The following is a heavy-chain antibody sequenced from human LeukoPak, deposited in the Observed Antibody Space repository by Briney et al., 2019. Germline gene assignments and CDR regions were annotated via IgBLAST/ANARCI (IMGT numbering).Heavy chain of an antibody. D-gene: IGHD3-3*01. J-gene: IGHJ5*02. CDR2: IIPIFGTT. V-gene: IGHV1-69*05. CDR1: GGIFSSYA. CDR3: ARVAAGDFWSGYYRWFDP. Sequence: ASVKVSCKASGGIFSSYAISWVRQAPGQGLEWMGGIIPIFGTTNYAQKFQGRVTMTTDTSTSTAYMELRSLRSDDTAVYYCARVAAGDFWSGYYRWFDPWGQGTLVTVSP.